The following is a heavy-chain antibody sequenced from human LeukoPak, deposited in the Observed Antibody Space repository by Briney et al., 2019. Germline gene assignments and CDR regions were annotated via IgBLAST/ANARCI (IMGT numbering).Heavy chain of an antibody. CDR3: ASEYSNYGGFPGHYYYYMDV. Sequence: SVKVSCKASGFTFTSSAVQWVRQARGQRLEWIGWIVVGSGNTNYAQKFQERVTITRDMSTSTAYMELSSLRSEDTAVYYCASEYSNYGGFPGHYYYYMDVWGKGTTVTVSS. J-gene: IGHJ6*03. V-gene: IGHV1-58*01. CDR2: IVVGSGNT. CDR1: GFTFTSSA. D-gene: IGHD4-11*01.